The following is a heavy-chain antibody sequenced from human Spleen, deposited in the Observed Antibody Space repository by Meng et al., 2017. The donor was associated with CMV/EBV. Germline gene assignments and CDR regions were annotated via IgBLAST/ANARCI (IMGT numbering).Heavy chain of an antibody. D-gene: IGHD3-10*01. V-gene: IGHV2-5*02. CDR2: ILGDGGR. J-gene: IGHJ4*02. CDR1: NGGG. CDR3: AHSTYFGSGDSEGFDY. Sequence: NGGGVGWILQPPGKPLEWLGRILGDGGRHCNGYLRTRLTITKDASKNQVVLTKTDMDPGDTGTYYCAHSTYFGSGDSEGFDYWGQGVLVTVSS.